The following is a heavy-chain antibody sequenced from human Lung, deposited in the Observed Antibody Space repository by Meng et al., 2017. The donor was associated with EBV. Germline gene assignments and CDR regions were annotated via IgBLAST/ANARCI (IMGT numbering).Heavy chain of an antibody. CDR3: ARRDILTGQIDY. D-gene: IGHD3-9*01. V-gene: IGHV4-4*02. Sequence: QVQLPQWGAGLLKPSGPLSLTCAVSGGSISSSNWWSWVRQPPGKGLEWIGEIYHSGSTNYNPSLKSRVTISVDKSKNQFSLKLSSVTAADTAVYYCARRDILTGQIDYWGQGTLVTVSS. CDR2: IYHSGST. J-gene: IGHJ4*02. CDR1: GGSISSSNW.